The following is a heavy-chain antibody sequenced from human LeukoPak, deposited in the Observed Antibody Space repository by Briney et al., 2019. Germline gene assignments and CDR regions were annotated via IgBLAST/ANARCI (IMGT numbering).Heavy chain of an antibody. J-gene: IGHJ4*02. CDR2: ISSGSSYI. D-gene: IGHD1-26*01. CDR3: AKPIEVGATSGVFAY. V-gene: IGHV3-21*01. Sequence: GGSLRLSCAASGFTFSSYSMNWVRLAPGKGLEWVSSISSGSSYIYYADSVKGRFTISRGNAKNSLYLHMSSLRAEEPSVYYCAKPIEVGATSGVFAYWGQGTLVTVSS. CDR1: GFTFSSYS.